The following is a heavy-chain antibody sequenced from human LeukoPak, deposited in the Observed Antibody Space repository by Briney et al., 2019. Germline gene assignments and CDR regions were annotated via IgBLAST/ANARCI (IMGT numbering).Heavy chain of an antibody. D-gene: IGHD6-13*01. CDR1: GYTLTELS. CDR2: FDPEDGET. V-gene: IGHV1-24*01. Sequence: ASVKVSCKVSGYTLTELSMLWVRQAPGKGLEWMGGFDPEDGETIYAQKFQGRVTMTEDTSTDTAYMELSSLRSEDTAVYYCATVGHIAAAVGWFDPWGQGTLVTVSS. CDR3: ATVGHIAAAVGWFDP. J-gene: IGHJ5*02.